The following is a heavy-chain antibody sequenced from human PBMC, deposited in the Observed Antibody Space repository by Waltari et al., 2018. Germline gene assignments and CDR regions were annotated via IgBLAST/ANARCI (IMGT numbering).Heavy chain of an antibody. CDR3: ARVSGVYYFDY. J-gene: IGHJ4*01. V-gene: IGHV4-38-2*01. CDR2: IYHSGIA. CDR1: GYSITTGYY. Sequence: QVQLQESGPGLVKPSETLSLTCGVSGYSITTGYYWGWVRQPPGKGLEWIGSIYHSGIAYYNPSFKSRVSMSVDTSKNHFSLQVTSVTAADTAIYFCARVSGVYYFDYWGHGNLVTVS. D-gene: IGHD2-8*01.